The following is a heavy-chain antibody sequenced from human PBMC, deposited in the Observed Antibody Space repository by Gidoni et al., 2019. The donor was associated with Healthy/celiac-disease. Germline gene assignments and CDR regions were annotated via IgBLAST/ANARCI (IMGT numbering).Heavy chain of an antibody. J-gene: IGHJ4*02. Sequence: QVQLVESGGGLVKPGGSLRLSCAASGFTFSDYYMSWIRQAPGKGLEWGSYSSRSGSTIYYADSVKGRFTISRDNAKNSMYLQMNSLRAEDTAVYYCARAPGESSGWYPFDYWGQGTLVTVSS. V-gene: IGHV3-11*01. CDR2: SSRSGSTI. CDR1: GFTFSDYY. D-gene: IGHD6-19*01. CDR3: ARAPGESSGWYPFDY.